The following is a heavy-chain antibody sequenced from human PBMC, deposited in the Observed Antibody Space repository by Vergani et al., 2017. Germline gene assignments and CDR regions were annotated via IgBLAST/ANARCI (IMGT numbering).Heavy chain of an antibody. V-gene: IGHV5-51*01. D-gene: IGHD3-10*01. J-gene: IGHJ5*02. CDR3: ARQTRPLDYYGSGQPGTFWFDP. CDR1: GYSFTSYW. CDR2: IYTGDSDT. Sequence: EVQLVQSGAEVKKPGESLKISCKGSGYSFTSYWIGWVRQMPGKGLEWMGIIYTGDSDTRYSPSFQGQVTISADKSISTAYLQWSSLKASDTDMYYCARQTRPLDYYGSGQPGTFWFDPWGQGTLVTVSS.